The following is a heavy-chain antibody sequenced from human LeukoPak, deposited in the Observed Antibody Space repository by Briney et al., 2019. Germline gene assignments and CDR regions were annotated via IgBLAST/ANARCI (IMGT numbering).Heavy chain of an antibody. V-gene: IGHV3-23*01. Sequence: PGGSLRLSCAASGFTFSSYAMIWVRQAPGKGLEWVPAISGSGGSTYYADSVKGRFTISRDNSKNTLYLQMNSLRAEDTAVYYCAKDLYGGNSGYWGQGTLVTVSS. CDR1: GFTFSSYA. D-gene: IGHD4-23*01. CDR2: ISGSGGST. J-gene: IGHJ4*02. CDR3: AKDLYGGNSGY.